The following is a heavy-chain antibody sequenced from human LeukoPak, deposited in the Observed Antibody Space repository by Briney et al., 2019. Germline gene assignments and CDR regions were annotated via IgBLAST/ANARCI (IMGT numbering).Heavy chain of an antibody. CDR3: ATEYYYDSSGYGAHMYYFDY. CDR2: IIPIFGTA. J-gene: IGHJ4*02. Sequence: GASVRVSCKASGGTFSSYAISWVRQAPGQGLEWMGGIIPIFGTANYAQKFQGRVTITADKSTSTAYMELSSLRSEDTAVYYCATEYYYDSSGYGAHMYYFDYWGQGTLVTVSS. V-gene: IGHV1-69*06. CDR1: GGTFSSYA. D-gene: IGHD3-22*01.